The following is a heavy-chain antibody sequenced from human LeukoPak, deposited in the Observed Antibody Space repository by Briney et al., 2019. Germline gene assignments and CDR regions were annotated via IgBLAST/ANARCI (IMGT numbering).Heavy chain of an antibody. Sequence: GGSLRLSCAASGFRFNNYGMSWVRQAPGQGLEWVSGISWNSGSIGYADSVKGRFTISRDNSKNTLYLQMNSLRAEDTAVYYCARITMSRFDPWGQGTLVTVS. CDR1: GFRFNNYG. CDR3: ARITMSRFDP. CDR2: ISWNSGSI. V-gene: IGHV3-23*01. J-gene: IGHJ5*02. D-gene: IGHD3-10*02.